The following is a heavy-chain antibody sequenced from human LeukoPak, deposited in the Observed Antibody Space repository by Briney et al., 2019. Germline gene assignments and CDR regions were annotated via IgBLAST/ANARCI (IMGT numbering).Heavy chain of an antibody. J-gene: IGHJ4*02. CDR2: IYHRGST. D-gene: IGHD3-10*01. CDR1: GGSISPYY. CDR3: VRHCYASGSDPLCYFDY. Sequence: SETLSLTCTVSGGSISPYYWSWIRQPPGKGLEWIGYIYHRGSTNYNPSLKSRVTISIDTSKNQFSLRVSSVTAADTAVYYCVRHCYASGSDPLCYFDYWGQGTLVTVSS. V-gene: IGHV4-59*08.